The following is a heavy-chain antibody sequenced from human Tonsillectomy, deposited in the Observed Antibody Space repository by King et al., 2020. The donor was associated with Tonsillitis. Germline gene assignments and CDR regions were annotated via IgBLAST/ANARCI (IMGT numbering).Heavy chain of an antibody. CDR2: ISYDGSNK. D-gene: IGHD3-22*01. Sequence: GQLVESGGGVVQPGRSLRLSCAASGFTFSSFCMHWVRQAPGKGLEWVAVISYDGSNKYYADSVKGRFTISRDNSKNTLYLQVNSLRAEDTAVYYCAKLAGYDSSGYYQTDRYLYYHGMDVWGQGTTVTVSS. CDR3: AKLAGYDSSGYYQTDRYLYYHGMDV. J-gene: IGHJ6*02. V-gene: IGHV3-30*18. CDR1: GFTFSSFC.